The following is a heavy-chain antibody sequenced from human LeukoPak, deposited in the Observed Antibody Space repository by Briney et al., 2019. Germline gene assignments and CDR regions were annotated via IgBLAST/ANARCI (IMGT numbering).Heavy chain of an antibody. CDR2: ISSSSSYI. V-gene: IGHV3-21*01. CDR3: AREDIVVAPAARGGMDV. Sequence: GGSLRLSCAASGFTFRTYEMNWVRQAPGKGLEWVSSISSSSSYIYYADSVKGRFTISRDNAKNSLYLQMNSLRAEDTAVYYCAREDIVVAPAARGGMDVWGKGTTVTVSS. D-gene: IGHD2-2*01. J-gene: IGHJ6*03. CDR1: GFTFRTYE.